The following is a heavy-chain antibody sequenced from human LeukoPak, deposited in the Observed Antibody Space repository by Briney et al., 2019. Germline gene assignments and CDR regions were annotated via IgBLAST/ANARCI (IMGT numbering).Heavy chain of an antibody. D-gene: IGHD3-10*01. CDR1: GFTFSSDW. CDR2: INQDGSKK. J-gene: IGHJ4*02. Sequence: GGSLRLSCTASGFTFSSDWMNWVRQAPGKGLEWLANINQDGSKKYYLDSVKGRFTISRDNAKNSLYLQMNSLRAEDTAVYYCARDTDRGVGANFDYWAKGTLVTVSS. CDR3: ARDTDRGVGANFDY. V-gene: IGHV3-7*01.